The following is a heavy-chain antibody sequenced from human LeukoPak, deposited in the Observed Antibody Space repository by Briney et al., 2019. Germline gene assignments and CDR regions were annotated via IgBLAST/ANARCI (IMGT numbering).Heavy chain of an antibody. CDR2: INPSICST. CDR3: ATDDDGGNCHDAFDI. CDR1: GYTFTSYY. V-gene: IGHV1-46*01. D-gene: IGHD4-23*01. Sequence: ASVKVSCKASGYTFTSYYIHWVRQAPGQGLEWMGIINPSICSTSYAQKFQARVTMTRDTSTSTAYMELSRLGSDDTALYYCATDDDGGNCHDAFDIWGQVPVVTVSS. J-gene: IGHJ3*02.